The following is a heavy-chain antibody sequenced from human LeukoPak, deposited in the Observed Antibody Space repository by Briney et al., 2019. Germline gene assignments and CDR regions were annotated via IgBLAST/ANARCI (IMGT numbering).Heavy chain of an antibody. J-gene: IGHJ6*03. V-gene: IGHV1-69*05. CDR1: GGTFSSYA. Sequence: SVKLSCKASGGTFSSYAISWVRQAPGQGLEWMGWIIPIFGTAIYAQKFQGRVTITTDESTSTAYMELGSLRSEDTAVYYGARGEPAAKYNYYYIDVWGKGTTVTVSS. CDR2: IIPIFGTA. D-gene: IGHD2-2*01. CDR3: ARGEPAAKYNYYYIDV.